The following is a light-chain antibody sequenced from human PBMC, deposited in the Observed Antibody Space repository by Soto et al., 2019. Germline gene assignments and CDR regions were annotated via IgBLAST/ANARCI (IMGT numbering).Light chain of an antibody. V-gene: IGKV1-5*01. J-gene: IGKJ1*01. CDR3: QQYKSYWT. Sequence: DIQMTQSPSSLSASVGDSVTMTFRASQSINIYLSWYQQKPGKAPKLLINVASTLQGGVPSRFSGSGSGTEFTLTINSLQPDDFATYYCQQYKSYWTFGQGTKVDIK. CDR1: QSINIY. CDR2: VAS.